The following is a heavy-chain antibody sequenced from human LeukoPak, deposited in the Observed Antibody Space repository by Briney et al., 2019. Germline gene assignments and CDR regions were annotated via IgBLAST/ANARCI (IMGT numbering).Heavy chain of an antibody. D-gene: IGHD2-15*01. CDR3: ARKTWWFNWFDP. Sequence: SETLSLTCAVYGGSFSGYYWSWIRQPPGKGLEWIGEINHSGSTNYNPSLKSRVTISVDTSKIQFSLKLSSVTAADTAVYYCARKTWWFNWFDPWGQGTLVTVSS. CDR2: INHSGST. CDR1: GGSFSGYY. J-gene: IGHJ5*02. V-gene: IGHV4-34*01.